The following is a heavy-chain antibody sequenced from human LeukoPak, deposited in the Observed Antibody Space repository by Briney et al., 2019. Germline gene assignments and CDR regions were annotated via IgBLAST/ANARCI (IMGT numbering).Heavy chain of an antibody. D-gene: IGHD3-22*01. J-gene: IGHJ4*02. CDR3: AREPYYYDSSGYYYPYYFDY. CDR2: IYNSGST. V-gene: IGHV4-39*07. CDR1: GGSISSSNYY. Sequence: PSETLSLTCTVSGGSISSSNYYWGWIRQPPGKGLEWIGSIYNSGSTYYNPSLKSRVTMSIDTSKNQFSLKLSSVTAADTAVYYCAREPYYYDSSGYYYPYYFDYWGQGTLVTVSS.